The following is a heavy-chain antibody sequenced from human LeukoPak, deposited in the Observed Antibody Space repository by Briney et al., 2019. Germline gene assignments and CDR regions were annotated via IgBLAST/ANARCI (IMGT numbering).Heavy chain of an antibody. CDR2: INPNSGAT. D-gene: IGHD4-23*01. CDR3: ARPQDHGGNVENFNI. V-gene: IGHV1-2*02. CDR1: GYTFTAYY. Sequence: ASVKVSCKASGYTFTAYYIHWVRQAPGQGLEWMGWINPNSGATNYALKFRGRVTMTRDTSIGTASMELSRLISDDTAVYYCARPQDHGGNVENFNIWGQGTMVTVSS. J-gene: IGHJ3*02.